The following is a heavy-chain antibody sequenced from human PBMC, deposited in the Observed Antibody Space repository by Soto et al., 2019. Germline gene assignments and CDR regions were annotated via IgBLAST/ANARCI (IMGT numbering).Heavy chain of an antibody. V-gene: IGHV3-21*01. CDR2: ISSSSYYI. D-gene: IGHD2-2*01. Sequence: EVQLVESGGGLVKPGGSLRLSCAASGFTFSSWSMNWVRQAPGKGLEWVSSISSSSYYIDYADSVKGRFTISRDNAKNSLYLQMNSLRAEDTAVYYCARDVCSSTSCYETWGQGTLVTVSS. CDR3: ARDVCSSTSCYET. J-gene: IGHJ5*02. CDR1: GFTFSSWS.